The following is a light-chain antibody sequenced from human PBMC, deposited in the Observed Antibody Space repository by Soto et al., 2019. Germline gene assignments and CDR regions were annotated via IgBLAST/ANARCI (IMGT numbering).Light chain of an antibody. J-gene: IGKJ1*01. CDR3: QQYHNWPA. Sequence: EIVVTQSPATLSVSPGERATLSCRTSQSVSSHVAWYQQKPGQAPRLLIHGASTRATAIPARFSGSGSGTEFTLTIISLQSEDLAVYYCQQYHNWPAFGQGTKVDIK. CDR1: QSVSSH. V-gene: IGKV3-15*01. CDR2: GAS.